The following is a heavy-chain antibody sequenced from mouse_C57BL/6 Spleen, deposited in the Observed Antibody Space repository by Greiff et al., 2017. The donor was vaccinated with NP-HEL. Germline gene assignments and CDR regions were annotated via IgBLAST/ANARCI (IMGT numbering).Heavy chain of an antibody. CDR1: GYTFTSYW. D-gene: IGHD2-5*01. CDR2: IDPSDSET. V-gene: IGHV1-52*01. Sequence: QVQLQQPGAELVRPGSSVKLSCKASGYTFTSYWMHWVKQRPIQGLEWIGNIDPSDSETHYNQKFKDKATLTVDKSSSTAYMQLSSLTSEDSAVYDYARWYYSNYDWYFDVWGTGTTVTVSS. J-gene: IGHJ1*03. CDR3: ARWYYSNYDWYFDV.